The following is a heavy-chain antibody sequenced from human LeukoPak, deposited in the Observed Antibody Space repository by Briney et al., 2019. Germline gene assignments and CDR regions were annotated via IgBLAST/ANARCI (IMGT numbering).Heavy chain of an antibody. CDR1: GYTFTGYY. J-gene: IGHJ5*02. CDR2: INPNSGGT. Sequence: GASVKVSCKASGYTFTGYYMHWVRQAPGQGLEWMGWINPNSGGTNYAQKLQGRVTMTRDTSISTAYMELSRLRSDDTAVYYCARADYDFWGGDDWFDPWGQGTLVTVSS. CDR3: ARADYDFWGGDDWFDP. D-gene: IGHD3-3*01. V-gene: IGHV1-2*02.